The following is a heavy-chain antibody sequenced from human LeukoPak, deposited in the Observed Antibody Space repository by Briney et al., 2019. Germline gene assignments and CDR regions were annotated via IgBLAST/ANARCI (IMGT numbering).Heavy chain of an antibody. CDR1: GGSIGSNY. V-gene: IGHV4-59*08. Sequence: LETLSLTCTVPGGSIGSNYWTWIRQRPGKELEYVGYIYYTGGTNYNPSLKSRVTISVDTSKNQFSLKLSSVTAADTAAYFCAKYGTSGWVIDYWGQGTLVTVSS. D-gene: IGHD6-19*01. CDR2: IYYTGGT. CDR3: AKYGTSGWVIDY. J-gene: IGHJ4*02.